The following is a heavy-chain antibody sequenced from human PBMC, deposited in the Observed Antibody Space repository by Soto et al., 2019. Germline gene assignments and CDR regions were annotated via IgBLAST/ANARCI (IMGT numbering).Heavy chain of an antibody. CDR3: ARTYCSGGSCYSFYYYGMDV. D-gene: IGHD2-15*01. V-gene: IGHV4-39*01. CDR2: IYYSGST. CDR1: GGSISSSSYY. J-gene: IGHJ6*02. Sequence: QLQLQESGPGLVKPSETLSLTCTVSGGSISSSSYYWGWIRQPPGKGLEWIGSIYYSGSTYYNPSLKSRVTISVDTSKNQFSLKLSSVTAADTAVYYCARTYCSGGSCYSFYYYGMDVWGQGTTVTVSS.